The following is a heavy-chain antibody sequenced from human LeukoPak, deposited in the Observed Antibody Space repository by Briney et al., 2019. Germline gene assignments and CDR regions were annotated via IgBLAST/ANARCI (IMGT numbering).Heavy chain of an antibody. Sequence: PSETLSLTCTVSGGSISSSSYYWGWIRQPPGKGLEWIGSIYYSGSTYYNPSLKSRVTISVDTSKNQFSLKLSSVTAADTAVYYCARLGGSSGWPYFDYWGQGTLVTVSP. V-gene: IGHV4-39*01. CDR1: GGSISSSSYY. CDR3: ARLGGSSGWPYFDY. CDR2: IYYSGST. J-gene: IGHJ4*02. D-gene: IGHD6-19*01.